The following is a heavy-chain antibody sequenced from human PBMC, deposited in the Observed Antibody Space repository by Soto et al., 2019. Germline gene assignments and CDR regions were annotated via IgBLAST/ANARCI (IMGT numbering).Heavy chain of an antibody. CDR1: GFSFSSYA. V-gene: IGHV3-30-3*01. CDR2: ISHDGINK. J-gene: IGHJ5*02. CDR3: ARDIYSSDYFVKCFEP. D-gene: IGHD6-19*01. Sequence: QVRLVETGGGVVQPGRSLRLSCTASGFSFSSYAMYWFRQPPGKGLEWVAVISHDGINKHYADSGKGRVTVSRDNSNHSLDLQLNSLRGEDTAMYYCARDIYSSDYFVKCFEPWGQGTLVTVSS.